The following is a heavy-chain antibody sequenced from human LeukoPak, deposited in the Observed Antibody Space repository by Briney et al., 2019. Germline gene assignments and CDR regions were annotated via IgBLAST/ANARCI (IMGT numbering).Heavy chain of an antibody. D-gene: IGHD3-10*01. J-gene: IGHJ6*02. CDR1: GYTFTGYY. CDR2: INPNSGGT. Sequence: GASVKVSCKASGYTFTGYYMHWVRQAPGQGLEWMGWINPNSGGTNYAQKFRGWVTMTRDTSISTAYMELSRLRSDDTAVYYCARSGPTMVRGAPYYYYGMDVWGQGTTVTVSS. CDR3: ARSGPTMVRGAPYYYYGMDV. V-gene: IGHV1-2*04.